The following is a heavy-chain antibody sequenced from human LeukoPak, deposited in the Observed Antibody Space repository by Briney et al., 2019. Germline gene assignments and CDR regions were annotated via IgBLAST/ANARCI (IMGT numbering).Heavy chain of an antibody. D-gene: IGHD5-12*01. J-gene: IGHJ4*02. V-gene: IGHV4-31*03. Sequence: SETLSLTCTVSGGSISSGGYYWSWIRQHPGKGLEWIGYIYYSGSTYYNPSLKSRVTISVDTSKNQFSLKLSSVTAADTAVYYCARGRVATTQSQFDYWGQGTLVTVSS. CDR2: IYYSGST. CDR3: ARGRVATTQSQFDY. CDR1: GGSISSGGYY.